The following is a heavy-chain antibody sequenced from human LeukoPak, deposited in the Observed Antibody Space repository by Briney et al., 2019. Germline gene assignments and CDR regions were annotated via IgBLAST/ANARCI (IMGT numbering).Heavy chain of an antibody. J-gene: IGHJ4*02. Sequence: SETLSLTCAVSGGSISTYYWSWIRQPPGKGLEWIGYIYYSGSTNYNPSLKSRITISVDSSKNQFSLMLSSVTTADTAMYYCARYATSSGYFDYWGQGTLVTVSS. V-gene: IGHV4-59*01. D-gene: IGHD2-2*01. CDR1: GGSISTYY. CDR2: IYYSGST. CDR3: ARYATSSGYFDY.